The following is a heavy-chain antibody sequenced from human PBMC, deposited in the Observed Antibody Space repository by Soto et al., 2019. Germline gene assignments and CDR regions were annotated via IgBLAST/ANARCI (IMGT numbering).Heavy chain of an antibody. CDR3: ARSVAVPGAHIDY. J-gene: IGHJ4*02. CDR1: GGSISGSY. D-gene: IGHD6-19*01. Sequence: PSETLYLTCSVSGGSISGSYWSWIRQSPGKGLEWLGYVYYTGSTNYSPSLGSRVSISVDTSKNEFSLRLSSVTAADTAVYFCARSVAVPGAHIDYWGQGTQVTVSS. CDR2: VYYTGST. V-gene: IGHV4-59*01.